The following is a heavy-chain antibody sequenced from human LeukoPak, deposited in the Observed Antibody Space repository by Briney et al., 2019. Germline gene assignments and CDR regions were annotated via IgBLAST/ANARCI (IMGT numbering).Heavy chain of an antibody. D-gene: IGHD3-22*01. J-gene: IGHJ4*02. CDR3: AKAPYYDSSGYDY. V-gene: IGHV3-9*01. CDR1: GFTFDDYA. CDR2: ISWNSGSI. Sequence: GRSLRLSCAASGFTFDDYAMHWVRQAPGKGLEWVSGISWNSGSIGYADSVKGRFTISRDNAKNSLYLQMNSLRAGDTALYYCAKAPYYDSSGYDYWGQGTLVTVSS.